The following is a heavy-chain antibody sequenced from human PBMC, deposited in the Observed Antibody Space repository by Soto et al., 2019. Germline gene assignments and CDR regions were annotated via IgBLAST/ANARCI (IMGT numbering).Heavy chain of an antibody. Sequence: PPETLCLTCGVYGGTFSGYYWSWVGQPPGKGMEWIGEINHSGSTNYNPSLKSRVTMSVDTSKNLFSLKLSSVTAGDTAVYYCGRGGVLCSGSYSSRYYYHGTDVWCQGTTVS. CDR3: GRGGVLCSGSYSSRYYYHGTDV. CDR2: INHSGST. V-gene: IGHV4-34*01. J-gene: IGHJ6*02. CDR1: GGTFSGYY. D-gene: IGHD3-10*02.